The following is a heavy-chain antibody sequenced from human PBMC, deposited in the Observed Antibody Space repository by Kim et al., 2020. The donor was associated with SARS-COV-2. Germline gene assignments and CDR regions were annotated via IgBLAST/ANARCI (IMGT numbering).Heavy chain of an antibody. Sequence: SETLSLTCTVSSGSINFYYWNWIRQPAGKGLEWIGRIYPNGNTNYNPSLKSRVTMSVDTSKNQFSLKLTSLTAADTAVYFCARGAYDPPRYFDYWGQGTL. CDR1: SGSINFYY. V-gene: IGHV4-4*07. CDR3: ARGAYDPPRYFDY. CDR2: IYPNGNT. D-gene: IGHD5-12*01. J-gene: IGHJ4*02.